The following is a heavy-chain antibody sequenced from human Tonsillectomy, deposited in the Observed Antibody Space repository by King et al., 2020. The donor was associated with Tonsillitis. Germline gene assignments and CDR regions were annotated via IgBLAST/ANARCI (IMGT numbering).Heavy chain of an antibody. V-gene: IGHV3-21*01. Sequence: VQLVESGGGLVKPGGSLRLSCAASGFTFSSYSMNWVRQAPGKGLEWVSSISSSSSYIYYADSVKGRFTISRDNAKNSLYLQMNSLRAEDTAVYYCARETTSVAAYYYYYYMDVWGKGTTVTASS. J-gene: IGHJ6*03. CDR3: ARETTSVAAYYYYYYMDV. CDR2: ISSSSSYI. D-gene: IGHD6-19*01. CDR1: GFTFSSYS.